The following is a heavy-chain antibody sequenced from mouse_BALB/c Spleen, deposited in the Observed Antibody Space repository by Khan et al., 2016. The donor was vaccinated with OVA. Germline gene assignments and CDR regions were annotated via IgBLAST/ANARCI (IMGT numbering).Heavy chain of an antibody. D-gene: IGHD2-4*01. J-gene: IGHJ3*01. CDR1: GFSLTTYG. CDR3: ARNYDYDEGLAY. CDR2: IWRGGTT. V-gene: IGHV2-2*02. Sequence: QVQLKQSGPGLVQPSPSLSITCTVSGFSLTTYGVHWVRQSPGKGLEWLGVIWRGGTTDYCAAFISRLSITKDNSKSHVFFKMNSLQAKDTAIDYCARNYDYDEGLAYGGQGTLVTVAA.